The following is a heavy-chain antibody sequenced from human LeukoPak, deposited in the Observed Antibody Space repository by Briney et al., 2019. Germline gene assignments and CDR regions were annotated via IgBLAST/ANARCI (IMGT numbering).Heavy chain of an antibody. D-gene: IGHD3-22*01. CDR2: ISSSSSTI. CDR1: GFTFSSYS. CDR3: VRDQWLSEYYFDY. V-gene: IGHV3-48*01. Sequence: GGSLRLSCAASGFTFSSYSMNWVRQAPGKGLEWVSYISSSSSTIYYADSVKGRFTISRDNAKNSLYLQMNSLRAEDTAVYYCVRDQWLSEYYFDYWGQGTLVTVSS. J-gene: IGHJ4*02.